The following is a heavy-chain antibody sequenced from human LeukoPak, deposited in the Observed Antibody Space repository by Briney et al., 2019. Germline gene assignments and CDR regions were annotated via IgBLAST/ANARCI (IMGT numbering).Heavy chain of an antibody. CDR3: AAPPTASIGY. Sequence: GVSLRLSCAASGFTFSSYGMHWVRQAPGKGLEWVAFIRYDRSNEYYADSVKGRFTISRDNSKNTLYLQMNSLRAEDTAVYYCAAPPTASIGYWGQGTLVTVSS. J-gene: IGHJ4*02. V-gene: IGHV3-30*02. CDR1: GFTFSSYG. D-gene: IGHD4-17*01. CDR2: IRYDRSNE.